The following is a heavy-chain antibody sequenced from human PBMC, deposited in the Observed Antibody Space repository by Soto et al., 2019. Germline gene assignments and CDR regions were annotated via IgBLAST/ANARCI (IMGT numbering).Heavy chain of an antibody. V-gene: IGHV3-23*01. Sequence: PGGSLRLSCAASGFTFSSYAMSWVRQAPGKGLEWVSAISGSGGSTYYADSVKGRFTISRDNSKNTLYLQMNSLRAEDTAVYYCASPGVGYCTNGVCKGTYYFDYWGQGTLVTVSS. CDR3: ASPGVGYCTNGVCKGTYYFDY. CDR1: GFTFSSYA. J-gene: IGHJ4*02. CDR2: ISGSGGST. D-gene: IGHD2-8*01.